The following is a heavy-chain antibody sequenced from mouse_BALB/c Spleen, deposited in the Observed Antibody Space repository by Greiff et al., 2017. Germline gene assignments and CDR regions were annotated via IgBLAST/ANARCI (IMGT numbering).Heavy chain of an antibody. CDR1: GDSITSGY. CDR2: ISYSGST. CDR3: ASHGYDGFAY. J-gene: IGHJ3*01. V-gene: IGHV3-8*02. D-gene: IGHD2-2*01. Sequence: EVQLQQSGPSLVKPSQTLSLTCSVTGDSITSGYWNWIRKFPGNKLEYMGYISYSGSTYYNPSLKSRISITRDTSKNQFFLKLNSVTTEDTATYYCASHGYDGFAYWGQGTLVTVSA.